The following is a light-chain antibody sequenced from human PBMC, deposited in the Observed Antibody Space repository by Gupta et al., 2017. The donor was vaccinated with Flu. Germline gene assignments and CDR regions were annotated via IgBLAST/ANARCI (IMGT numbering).Light chain of an antibody. V-gene: IGLV2-18*01. Sequence: QSALTQPPSVSGSPGQSVTISCTGTSSDVGSYNRVSWYQQPPDTAPKLMIFEVNNRPSGVPDRFSGSKSGNTASLTISGLQAEDEADYYCSLYIGSNTYVFGTGTKVTVL. J-gene: IGLJ1*01. CDR3: SLYIGSNTYV. CDR2: EVN. CDR1: SSDVGSYNR.